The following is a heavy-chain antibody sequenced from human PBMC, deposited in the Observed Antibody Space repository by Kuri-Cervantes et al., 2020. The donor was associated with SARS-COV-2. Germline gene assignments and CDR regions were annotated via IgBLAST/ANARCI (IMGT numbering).Heavy chain of an antibody. CDR2: IYYSGST. D-gene: IGHD3-3*01. Sequence: GSLRLSCTVSGGSISSHYWSWIRQPPGKGLEWIGYIYYSGSTNYNPSLKSRVTISVDTSKNQFSLKLSSVTAADTAVYYCAKDLSIFGVAADAFDIWGQGTMVTVSS. V-gene: IGHV4-59*11. CDR3: AKDLSIFGVAADAFDI. CDR1: GGSISSHY. J-gene: IGHJ3*02.